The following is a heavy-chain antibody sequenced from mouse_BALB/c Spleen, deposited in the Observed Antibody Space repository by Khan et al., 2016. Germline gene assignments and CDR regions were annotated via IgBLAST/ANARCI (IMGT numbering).Heavy chain of an antibody. CDR1: GYTFSSYW. CDR2: ILPGSGNT. CDR3: ARTDRRGYFDY. V-gene: IGHV1-9*01. Sequence: QVQLQQSGAELMKPGASVKISCKATGYTFSSYWIEWVKQRPGHGLEWIGEILPGSGNTNYNEKFRGKATFTADTSSNTAYMQLSSLTSEDSAVHYCARTDRRGYFDYWGQGTTLTVSS. J-gene: IGHJ2*01.